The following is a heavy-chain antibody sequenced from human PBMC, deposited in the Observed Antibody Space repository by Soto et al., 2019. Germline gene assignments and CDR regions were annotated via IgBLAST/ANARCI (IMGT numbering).Heavy chain of an antibody. Sequence: GGSLRLSCAASGFTLSSYNMNWVRQAPGKGLEWVSFISGVNSDVFYADSVKGRFTISRDNAKNTLYQEMNSLRDEDTAVYYCAKNKGGIYCSRTSCLYSFDYWGQGTLVPVSS. D-gene: IGHD2-2*01. CDR1: GFTLSSYN. CDR2: ISGVNSDV. V-gene: IGHV3-48*02. CDR3: AKNKGGIYCSRTSCLYSFDY. J-gene: IGHJ4*02.